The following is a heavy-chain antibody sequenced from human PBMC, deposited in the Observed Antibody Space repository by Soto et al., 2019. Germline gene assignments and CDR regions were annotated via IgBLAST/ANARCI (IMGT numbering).Heavy chain of an antibody. CDR3: ARGLYCGGGCYSHFDY. J-gene: IGHJ4*02. CDR1: GGTFSNYP. Sequence: VQLVQSGAEVKKPGSSVKVSCKASGGTFSNYPFIWVRQAPGQGLDWMGGIIPIFGTTDYVQRFQGRVTITVDESMNTAYMELSSLRSDDTAVYYCARGLYCGGGCYSHFDYWGQGTLVTVSS. V-gene: IGHV1-69*01. D-gene: IGHD2-21*02. CDR2: IIPIFGTT.